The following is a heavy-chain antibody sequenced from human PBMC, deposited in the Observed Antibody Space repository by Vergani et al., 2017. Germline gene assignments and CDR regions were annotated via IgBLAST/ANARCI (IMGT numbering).Heavy chain of an antibody. CDR3: ASYDYVWGSYRYEYFQH. CDR2: INPIFGTA. CDR1: GYTFTGYY. Sequence: QVQLVQSGAEVKKPGASVKVSCKASGYTFTGYYMHWVRQAPGQGLEWMGWINPIFGTANYAQKFQGRVTITADESTSTAYMELSSLRSEDTAVYYCASYDYVWGSYRYEYFQHWGQGTLVTVSS. V-gene: IGHV1-69*01. J-gene: IGHJ1*01. D-gene: IGHD3-16*02.